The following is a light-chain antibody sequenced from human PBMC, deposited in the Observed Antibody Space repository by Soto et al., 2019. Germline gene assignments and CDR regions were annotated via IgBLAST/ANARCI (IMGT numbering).Light chain of an antibody. J-gene: IGLJ2*01. CDR3: SSYTSISASVI. Sequence: QSVLTQPPSVSGSPGQSITISCTGSSTDVGGYNSVSWYQQHPGKVPKLVIYDVINRPSGISNRFSGSKSGNTASLTISGLQAEDEAHYYCSSYTSISASVIFGGGTKVTVL. CDR1: STDVGGYNS. CDR2: DVI. V-gene: IGLV2-14*03.